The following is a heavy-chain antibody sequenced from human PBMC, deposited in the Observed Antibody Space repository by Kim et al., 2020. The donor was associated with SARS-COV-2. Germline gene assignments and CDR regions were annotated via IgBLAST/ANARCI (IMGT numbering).Heavy chain of an antibody. Sequence: GGSLRLSCAASGFTFSSYGMHWVRQAPGKGLEWVAVIWYDGSNKYYADSVKGRFTISRDNSKNTLYLQMNSLRAEDTAVYYCVREDVVVPAAILRYGMDVWGQGTTVTVSS. D-gene: IGHD2-2*01. CDR2: IWYDGSNK. CDR1: GFTFSSYG. V-gene: IGHV3-33*01. CDR3: VREDVVVPAAILRYGMDV. J-gene: IGHJ6*02.